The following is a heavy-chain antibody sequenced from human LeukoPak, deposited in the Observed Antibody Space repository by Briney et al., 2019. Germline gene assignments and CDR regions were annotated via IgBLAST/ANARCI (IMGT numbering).Heavy chain of an antibody. CDR2: INEDGSVK. J-gene: IGHJ4*02. D-gene: IGHD5-12*01. CDR3: ARGPSGYHNT. V-gene: IGHV3-7*01. CDR1: GFTFTSYW. Sequence: GGSLRLSCAASGFTFTSYWMTWVRQAPGKGLEWLTNINEDGSVKHYVDSVRGRFTISRDNAKSSLYLQMNSLRAEDTAVYYCARGPSGYHNTGGQGTLVTVSS.